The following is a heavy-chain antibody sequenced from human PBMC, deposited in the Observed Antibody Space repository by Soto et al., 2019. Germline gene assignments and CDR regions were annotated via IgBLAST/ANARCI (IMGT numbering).Heavy chain of an antibody. D-gene: IGHD3-22*01. CDR1: GFTFSSYG. CDR2: ISYDGSNK. V-gene: IGHV3-30*18. J-gene: IGHJ4*02. CDR3: AKGAPITMIVVGFDY. Sequence: QVQLVESGGGVVQPGRSLRLSCAASGFTFSSYGMHWVRQAPGKGLEWVAVISYDGSNKYYADSVKGRFTISRDNSKNTLYLQMNSLRAEDTAVYYCAKGAPITMIVVGFDYWGQGTLVTVSS.